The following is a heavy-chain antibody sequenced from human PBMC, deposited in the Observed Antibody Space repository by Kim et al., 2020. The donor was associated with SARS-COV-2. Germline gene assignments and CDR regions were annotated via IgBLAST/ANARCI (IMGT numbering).Heavy chain of an antibody. CDR2: IWYDGSNK. Sequence: GGSLRLSCAASGFTFSSYGMHWVRQAPGKGLEWVAVIWYDGSNKYYADSVKGRFTISRDNSKNTLYLQMNSLRAEDTAVYYCAGRITMVQAQGNYMDVWGKGTTVTVSS. CDR1: GFTFSSYG. V-gene: IGHV3-33*01. J-gene: IGHJ6*03. D-gene: IGHD3-10*01. CDR3: AGRITMVQAQGNYMDV.